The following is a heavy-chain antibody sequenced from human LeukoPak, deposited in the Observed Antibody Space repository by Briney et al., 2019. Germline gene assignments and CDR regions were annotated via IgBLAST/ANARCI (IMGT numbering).Heavy chain of an antibody. CDR2: MNIDGSEK. CDR3: ARDPVEWELLLDY. J-gene: IGHJ4*02. D-gene: IGHD1-26*01. Sequence: GGSLRLSCAASGFTFSSYWMGWVRQAPGKRLEWVANMNIDGSEKYYADSAKGRFTISRDNARNPVYLQMNSLRVEDTAVYYCARDPVEWELLLDYWGQGTLVTVSS. CDR1: GFTFSSYW. V-gene: IGHV3-7*01.